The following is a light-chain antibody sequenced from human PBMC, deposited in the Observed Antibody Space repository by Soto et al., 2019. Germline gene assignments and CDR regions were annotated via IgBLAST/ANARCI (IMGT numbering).Light chain of an antibody. V-gene: IGKV3-20*01. CDR2: GAS. J-gene: IGKJ5*01. CDR3: QQYNNWPPIT. Sequence: EIVLTQSPGALSLSPGERATLSCRASQSVSSSYLAWYQQKPGQAPRLLICGASSRATGIPDRFSGSGSGTDFTLTINRVAPEDFAVYYCQQYNNWPPITFGQGTRLEIK. CDR1: QSVSSSY.